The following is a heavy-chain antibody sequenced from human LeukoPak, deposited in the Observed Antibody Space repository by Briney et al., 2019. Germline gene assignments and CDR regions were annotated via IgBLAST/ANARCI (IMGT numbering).Heavy chain of an antibody. Sequence: GGSLRLSCAASGFTFSSYAMSWVRQAPGKGLEWVSAISNSGAYTYYADSVKGRFTISRDNSKNTLYLQMNSLRAEDTAVYYCARGAGGTYSYYFDSWGQGTLVTVSS. V-gene: IGHV3-23*01. D-gene: IGHD1-26*01. CDR2: ISNSGAYT. J-gene: IGHJ4*02. CDR1: GFTFSSYA. CDR3: ARGAGGTYSYYFDS.